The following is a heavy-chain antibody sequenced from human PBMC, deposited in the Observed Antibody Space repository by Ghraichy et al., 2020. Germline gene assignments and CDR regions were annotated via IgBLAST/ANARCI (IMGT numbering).Heavy chain of an antibody. V-gene: IGHV3-23*01. CDR1: GFTFSSYG. CDR3: AKDSGWTHAY. J-gene: IGHJ4*02. D-gene: IGHD6-19*01. CDR2: IDGSDGRT. Sequence: ETLSLTCAASGFTFSSYGMSWVRQAPGKGLEWVSGIDGSDGRTYYADSVKGRFTISRDNSKSTLYLQMSSLRAEDTAKYFCAKDSGWTHAYWGQGTLVTVSA.